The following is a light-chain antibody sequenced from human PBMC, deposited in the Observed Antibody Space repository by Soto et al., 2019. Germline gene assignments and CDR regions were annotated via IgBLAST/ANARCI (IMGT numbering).Light chain of an antibody. Sequence: IVITQSPATLSVSPLEIASLSCRASQSVSDNLAWYQHKPGQAPRLLIYGSSTRATGIPARFSGSGSGTEFKLTISSLQSEDFAVYYCQQYDNWPPWTFGQGTKVDNK. J-gene: IGKJ1*01. V-gene: IGKV3-15*01. CDR3: QQYDNWPPWT. CDR1: QSVSDN. CDR2: GSS.